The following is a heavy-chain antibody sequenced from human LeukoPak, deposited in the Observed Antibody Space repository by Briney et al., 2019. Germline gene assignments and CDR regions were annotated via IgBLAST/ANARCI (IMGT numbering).Heavy chain of an antibody. CDR3: AGTSGYDSPFEY. CDR2: ISGSGSST. V-gene: IGHV3-23*01. CDR1: GFTFSSYA. J-gene: IGHJ4*02. Sequence: PGGSLRLSCAASGFTFSSYAMSWVRQAPGKGLEWVSTISGSGSSTYYADSVKGRFTISRDDSKNTLYLQMKSLRAEDTAVYYCAGTSGYDSPFEYWGQGTLVTVSS. D-gene: IGHD5-12*01.